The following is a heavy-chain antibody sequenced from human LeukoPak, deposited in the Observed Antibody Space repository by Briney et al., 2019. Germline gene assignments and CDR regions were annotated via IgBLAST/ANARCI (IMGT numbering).Heavy chain of an antibody. CDR2: ISWNSGNI. Sequence: GGSLRLSCAASGFTFDDYAMYWVRQAPGKGLEWVSGISWNSGNIGYADSVKGRFTISRDNSKNTLYLQMNSLRAEDTAVYYSARETSGSYSHFDYWGQGTLVAVSS. J-gene: IGHJ4*02. CDR3: ARETSGSYSHFDY. D-gene: IGHD1-26*01. V-gene: IGHV3-9*01. CDR1: GFTFDDYA.